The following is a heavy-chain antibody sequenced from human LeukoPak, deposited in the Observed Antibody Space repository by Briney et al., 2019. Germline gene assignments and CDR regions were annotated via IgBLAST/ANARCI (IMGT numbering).Heavy chain of an antibody. Sequence: PSETLSLTCAVSGYSISSGYYWGWVRQPPGNGLAWFGSIYHSGSTYYNPSLKSRVTISVDTSKNQFSLKLSSVTAADTAVYYCAREIGYSYGSNWFDPWGQGTLVTVSS. CDR2: IYHSGST. CDR1: GYSISSGYY. D-gene: IGHD5-18*01. CDR3: AREIGYSYGSNWFDP. J-gene: IGHJ5*02. V-gene: IGHV4-38-2*02.